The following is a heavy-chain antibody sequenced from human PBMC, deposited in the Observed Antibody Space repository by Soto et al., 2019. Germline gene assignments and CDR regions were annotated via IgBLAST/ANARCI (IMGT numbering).Heavy chain of an antibody. CDR3: ARDDFGVVIAPID. CDR2: IKQDGSEK. Sequence: GSLRLSCAASGFTFSSYWMSWVRQAPGKGLEWVANIKQDGSEKYYVDSVKGRFTISRDNAKNSLYLQMNSLRAEDTAVYYCARDDFGVVIAPIDWGQGTLVTVSA. V-gene: IGHV3-7*01. CDR1: GFTFSSYW. J-gene: IGHJ4*02. D-gene: IGHD3-3*01.